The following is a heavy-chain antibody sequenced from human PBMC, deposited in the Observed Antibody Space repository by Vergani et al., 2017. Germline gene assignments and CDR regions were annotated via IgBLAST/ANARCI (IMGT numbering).Heavy chain of an antibody. J-gene: IGHJ2*01. D-gene: IGHD1-26*01. V-gene: IGHV4-59*01. CDR1: GGSISSYY. Sequence: QVQLQESGPGLVKPSETLSLTCTVSGGSISSYYWSWIRQPPGKGLESIGYIYYSGSTNYNPSLKSRVTISVDTSKNQFSLKLSSVTAADTAVYYCARFRGGSSSSAWYFDLWGRGTLVTVSS. CDR2: IYYSGST. CDR3: ARFRGGSSSSAWYFDL.